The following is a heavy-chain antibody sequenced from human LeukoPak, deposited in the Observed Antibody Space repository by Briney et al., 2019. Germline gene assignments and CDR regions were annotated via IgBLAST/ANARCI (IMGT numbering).Heavy chain of an antibody. D-gene: IGHD3-10*01. CDR2: ISAYNGNT. V-gene: IGHV1-18*01. Sequence: ASVKVSCKASGYTFTSYGISWVRQAPGQGLEWMGWISAYNGNTNYAQKLQGRVTMTTDTSTSTAYMELRSLRSDDTAVYYCARVGTMVRGALYYYYYMDVWGKGTTVTISS. CDR3: ARVGTMVRGALYYYYYMDV. J-gene: IGHJ6*03. CDR1: GYTFTSYG.